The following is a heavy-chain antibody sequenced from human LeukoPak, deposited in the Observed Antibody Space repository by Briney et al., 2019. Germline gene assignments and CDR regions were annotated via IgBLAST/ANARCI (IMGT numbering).Heavy chain of an antibody. V-gene: IGHV1-8*01. CDR2: MNPNRGDT. CDR1: GYTFTSYD. Sequence: ASVKVSCKASGYTFTSYDIHWVRQATGQGLEWMGRMNPNRGDTDYAQKFQGRVTMTRDTSISTAYMELSSLRSEDTAVYYCARGFTGWYYWFDPWGQGTLVTVSS. CDR3: ARGFTGWYYWFDP. J-gene: IGHJ5*02. D-gene: IGHD6-19*01.